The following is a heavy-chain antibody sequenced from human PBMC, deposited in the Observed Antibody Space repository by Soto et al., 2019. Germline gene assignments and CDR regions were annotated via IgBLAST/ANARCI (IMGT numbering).Heavy chain of an antibody. D-gene: IGHD2-21*02. V-gene: IGHV1-46*02. Sequence: GASVKVSCKPSGYTFNTYYLHWVRQAPGQALEWMGVIHPSGGGTTYAQKFLGRVTVTRDTSTTTVFMELSSLRSDDTAVYYCARGGHIAVVTARFDYWGQRTLVTVSS. CDR3: ARGGHIAVVTARFDY. J-gene: IGHJ4*02. CDR1: GYTFNTYY. CDR2: IHPSGGGT.